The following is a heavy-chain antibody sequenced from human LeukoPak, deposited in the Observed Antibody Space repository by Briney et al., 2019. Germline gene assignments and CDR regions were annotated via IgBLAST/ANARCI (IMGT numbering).Heavy chain of an antibody. V-gene: IGHV6-1*01. D-gene: IGHD5-18*01. J-gene: IGHJ6*02. CDR3: ARAGLPYYYYGMDV. CDR1: GDSVSSNSAA. CDR2: TYYRSKWYY. Sequence: SQTLSLTCAISGDSVSSNSAAWNWLRQSPSRGLEWLGRTYYRSKWYYDYAPSVKSRTSINPDTSKNQFSLQLNSVTPEDTAVYYCARAGLPYYYYGMDVWGQGTTVTVSS.